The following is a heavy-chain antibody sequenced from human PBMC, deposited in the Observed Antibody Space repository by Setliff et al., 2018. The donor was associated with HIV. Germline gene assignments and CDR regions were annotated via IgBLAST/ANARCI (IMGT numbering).Heavy chain of an antibody. J-gene: IGHJ6*02. D-gene: IGHD3-3*01. CDR3: ARAEGATYYNFSYYYGMDV. V-gene: IGHV4-38-2*01. CDR1: GYSISSGYY. Sequence: SETLSLTCAVSGYSISSGYYWGWIRQPPGKGLEWIGSIYHSGITFYNPSLKSRVTISVDTSKNQFSLRLSSVTAADTAVYYCARAEGATYYNFSYYYGMDVWGQGTTVTVSS. CDR2: IYHSGIT.